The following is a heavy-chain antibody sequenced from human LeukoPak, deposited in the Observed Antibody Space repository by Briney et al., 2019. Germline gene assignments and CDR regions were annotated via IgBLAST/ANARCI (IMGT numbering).Heavy chain of an antibody. CDR1: GGSISTSY. V-gene: IGHV4-59*01. J-gene: IGHJ4*02. D-gene: IGHD4-17*01. Sequence: KPSETLSLTCTVSGGSISTSYWSWIRQSPGKGLEWIGYIYYSGGTNYNPSLRSRVPISVDTSKNQFSLKLSSVTAADTAVYYCARRTVTISYFDYWGQGRLVTVSS. CDR3: ARRTVTISYFDY. CDR2: IYYSGGT.